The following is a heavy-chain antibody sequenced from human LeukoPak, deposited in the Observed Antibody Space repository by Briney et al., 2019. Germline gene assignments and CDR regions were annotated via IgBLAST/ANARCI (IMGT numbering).Heavy chain of an antibody. CDR1: GFTFSSYW. Sequence: GGSLRLSCAASGFTFSSYWMNWARQAPGKGLEWVASINHNGNVNYYVDSVKGRFTISRDNAKNSLYLQMSNLRAEDTAVYYCMYYYDSSGNYFDYWGQGTLVTVSS. CDR2: INHNGNVN. J-gene: IGHJ4*02. CDR3: MYYYDSSGNYFDY. V-gene: IGHV3-7*03. D-gene: IGHD3-22*01.